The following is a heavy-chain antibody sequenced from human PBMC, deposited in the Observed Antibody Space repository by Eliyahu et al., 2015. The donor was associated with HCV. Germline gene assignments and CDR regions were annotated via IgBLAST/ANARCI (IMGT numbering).Heavy chain of an antibody. J-gene: IGHJ3*02. CDR3: AKDPGGSGCAFDI. CDR1: GFPFXXFX. D-gene: IGHD3-10*01. Sequence: EVQLLESGGGLVQPGGSLRLSCAASGFPFXXFXXSWVRQAPGKGLEGVSAISGSGGSTXYADXVKGRFTISRDNSKNTLYLQMNSLRTEDTAVYYCAKDPGGSGCAFDIWGQGTMVTVSS. V-gene: IGHV3-23*01. CDR2: ISGSGGST.